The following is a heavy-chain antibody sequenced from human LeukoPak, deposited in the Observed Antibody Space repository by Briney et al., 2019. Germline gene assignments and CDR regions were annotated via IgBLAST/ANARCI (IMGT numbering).Heavy chain of an antibody. Sequence: GGSLRLSCAASGFTFSDYGMHWVRQAPGKGLEWVAVIWYDGSNKYYADSVKGRFTISRDDSKNTLYLQMNSLRADDTGVYYCVRGDSPTGFIFDYWGQGTLVTVSS. CDR1: GFTFSDYG. CDR2: IWYDGSNK. D-gene: IGHD3-9*01. J-gene: IGHJ4*02. V-gene: IGHV3-33*01. CDR3: VRGDSPTGFIFDY.